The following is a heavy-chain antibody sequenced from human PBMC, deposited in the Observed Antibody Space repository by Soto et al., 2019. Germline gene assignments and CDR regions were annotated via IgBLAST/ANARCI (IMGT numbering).Heavy chain of an antibody. Sequence: QVQLVQSGAEVKKPGSSVKVSCKASGGTFSSYAISWVRQAPGQGLEWMGGIIPIFGTANYEQKFQGRVTITADESTRTDDKELSILRSEDTAVYYCASTEPREWYYYYGMDVWVQGTTVTVSS. CDR2: IIPIFGTA. CDR3: ASTEPREWYYYYGMDV. D-gene: IGHD3-3*01. V-gene: IGHV1-69*12. CDR1: GGTFSSYA. J-gene: IGHJ6*02.